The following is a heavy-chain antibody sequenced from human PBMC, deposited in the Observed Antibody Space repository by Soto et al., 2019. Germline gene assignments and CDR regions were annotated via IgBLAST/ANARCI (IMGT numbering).Heavy chain of an antibody. CDR3: ARDLTEGVVVVAATPGWFDP. J-gene: IGHJ5*02. Sequence: SVKVSCKASGGTFSSYTISWVRQAPGQGLEWMGRIIPILGIANYAQKFQGRVTITADKSTSTAYMELSSLRSEDTAVYYCARDLTEGVVVVAATPGWFDPWGQELWSPSPQ. D-gene: IGHD2-15*01. CDR1: GGTFSSYT. V-gene: IGHV1-69*04. CDR2: IIPILGIA.